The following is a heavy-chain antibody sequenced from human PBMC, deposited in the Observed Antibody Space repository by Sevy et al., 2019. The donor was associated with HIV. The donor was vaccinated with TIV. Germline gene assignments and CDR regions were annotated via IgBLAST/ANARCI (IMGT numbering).Heavy chain of an antibody. D-gene: IGHD3-22*01. J-gene: IGHJ6*03. CDR2: FSGSGTRT. CDR3: AKGGGGHYDPDEIGYYFYYYNMDV. V-gene: IGHV3-23*01. Sequence: GGSLRLACAVSGFSFDSYGMTWVRQAPGKGLQWVSGFSGSGTRTYYADSVKGRFIISRDNSKNTLYLQMNSLRSEDTGIYYCAKGGGGHYDPDEIGYYFYYYNMDVWGKGTTVTVSS. CDR1: GFSFDSYG.